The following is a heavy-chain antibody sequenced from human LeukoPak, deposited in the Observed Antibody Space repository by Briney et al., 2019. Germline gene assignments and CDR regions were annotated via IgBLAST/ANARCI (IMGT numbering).Heavy chain of an antibody. CDR3: ATVVRELLYPVS. D-gene: IGHD3-10*01. J-gene: IGHJ5*02. CDR2: FDPEDGET. CDR1: GYTLTELS. V-gene: IGHV1-24*01. Sequence: GASVKVSCKVSGYTLTELSMHWVRQAPGKGLEWMGGFDPEDGETIYAQKFQGGVTMTEDTSTDTAYMELSSLRSEDTAVYYCATVVRELLYPVSWGQGTLVTVSS.